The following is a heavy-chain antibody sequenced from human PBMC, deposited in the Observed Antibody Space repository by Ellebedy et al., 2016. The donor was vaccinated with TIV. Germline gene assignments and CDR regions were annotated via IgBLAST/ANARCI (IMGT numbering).Heavy chain of an antibody. CDR1: GFTFHSYS. CDR3: AKVFFAFGEFESPFDP. Sequence: GGSLRLSCAASGFTFHSYSMHWVRQAPGKGLEWVTFIRYDGSDKYYADSVKGRFTVSRDNSKNTLTLQMNSLRLEDTAVYYCAKVFFAFGEFESPFDPWGQGTLVIVSS. D-gene: IGHD3-10*01. CDR2: IRYDGSDK. V-gene: IGHV3-30*02. J-gene: IGHJ5*02.